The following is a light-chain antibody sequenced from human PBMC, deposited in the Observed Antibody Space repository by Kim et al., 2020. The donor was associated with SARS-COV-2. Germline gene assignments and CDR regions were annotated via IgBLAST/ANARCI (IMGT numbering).Light chain of an antibody. Sequence: VGDERASTCRAGQGGSSGLVWYQQRTGTGPKILLYDEANVRSGGAARFSGSGYGTKVSLTISSLQPEDYAIYYCRQAYSIPVTFGPGTKVDIK. CDR2: DEA. J-gene: IGKJ3*01. CDR1: QGGSSG. V-gene: IGKV1-12*01. CDR3: RQAYSIPVT.